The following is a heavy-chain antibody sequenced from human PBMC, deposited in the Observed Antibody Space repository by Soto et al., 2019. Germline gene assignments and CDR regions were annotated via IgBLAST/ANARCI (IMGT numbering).Heavy chain of an antibody. V-gene: IGHV1-69*13. J-gene: IGHJ6*02. Sequence: SVKVSCKASGGTFSSYAISWVRQAPGQGLEWMGGIIPIFGTANYAQKFQGRVTITADESTSTAYMELSSLRSEDTAVYYCARNHNYYYYGMDVWGQGTTVTVSS. D-gene: IGHD1-1*01. CDR2: IIPIFGTA. CDR1: GGTFSSYA. CDR3: ARNHNYYYYGMDV.